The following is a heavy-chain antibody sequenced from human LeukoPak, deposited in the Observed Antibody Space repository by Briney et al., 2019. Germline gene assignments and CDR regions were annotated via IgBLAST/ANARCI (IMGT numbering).Heavy chain of an antibody. Sequence: GSSVKVSCKASGGTFSSYAISWVRQAPGQGLEWMGGIIPIFGTANYAQKFQGRVTITADESTSTAYMELSSLRSEDTAVYYCASAIVVVPAAIRHFDYWGQGTLVTVSS. V-gene: IGHV1-69*01. J-gene: IGHJ4*02. CDR1: GGTFSSYA. CDR3: ASAIVVVPAAIRHFDY. CDR2: IIPIFGTA. D-gene: IGHD2-2*01.